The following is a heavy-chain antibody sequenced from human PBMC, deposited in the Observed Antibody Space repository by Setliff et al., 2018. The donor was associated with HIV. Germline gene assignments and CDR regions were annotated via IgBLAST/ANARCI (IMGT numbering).Heavy chain of an antibody. Sequence: GPSVKVSCKASRYTFSNYDVNWVRQATGQGLEWMAWMNPISDHRGYAQKFQGRLTMTKDTSTSTVHMELSSLKSDDTAVYYCASGCLIGGSGPCRNFEFWGQGTLVTVSS. CDR1: RYTFSNYD. CDR2: MNPISDHR. V-gene: IGHV1-8*02. CDR3: ASGCLIGGSGPCRNFEF. D-gene: IGHD3-9*01. J-gene: IGHJ4*02.